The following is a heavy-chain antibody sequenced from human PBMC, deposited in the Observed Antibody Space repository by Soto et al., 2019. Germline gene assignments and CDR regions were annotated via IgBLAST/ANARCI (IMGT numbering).Heavy chain of an antibody. Sequence: GGSLRLSCAASGFTVAGRSVRSYAMNWVRQAPGKGLEWVSTISDSGFSTFYADSVKGRFTISRDNSKNTLYLQMNSLRAEDTAVYYCAARGITMIVVVITTPAFDLWGQGTMVSVSS. D-gene: IGHD3-22*01. J-gene: IGHJ3*01. CDR1: GFTVAGRSVRSYA. V-gene: IGHV3-23*01. CDR2: ISDSGFST. CDR3: AARGITMIVVVITTPAFDL.